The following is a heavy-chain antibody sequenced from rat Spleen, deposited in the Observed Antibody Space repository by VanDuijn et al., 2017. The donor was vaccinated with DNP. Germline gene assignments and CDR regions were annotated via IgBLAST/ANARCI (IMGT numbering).Heavy chain of an antibody. CDR1: GFTFGDYD. Sequence: EVQLVESGGGLVQPGRSLKLSCAASGFTFGDYDMAWVRQAPKKGLEWVTTITYVGRITYYGDSGKGRFTISRDNAKSTQYLQMNSLRSEDPATYYFARHHGSPLGYWGQGVMVTVSS. D-gene: IGHD1-7*01. CDR2: ITYVGRIT. CDR3: ARHHGSPLGY. J-gene: IGHJ2*01. V-gene: IGHV5-22*01.